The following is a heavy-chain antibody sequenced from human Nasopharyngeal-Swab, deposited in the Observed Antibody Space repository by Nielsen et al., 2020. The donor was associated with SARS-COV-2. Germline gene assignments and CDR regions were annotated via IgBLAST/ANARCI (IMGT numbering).Heavy chain of an antibody. CDR2: ISGSGGTT. J-gene: IGHJ4*02. CDR1: GFTFSSYA. D-gene: IGHD6-19*01. V-gene: IGHV3-23*01. Sequence: GESLKISCAASGFTFSSYAMNWVRQGPGKGLEWVSEISGSGGTTYYADSVKGRFTISRDNSKNTLHLQMNSLRAEDTAVYYCAKEQGTGWQHHFDYWGQGTLVTVSS. CDR3: AKEQGTGWQHHFDY.